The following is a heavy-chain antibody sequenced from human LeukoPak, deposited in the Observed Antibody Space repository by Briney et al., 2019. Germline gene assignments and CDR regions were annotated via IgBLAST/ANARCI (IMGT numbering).Heavy chain of an antibody. CDR2: ISPDGDRT. Sequence: GGSLTLSCAASGFTFSTYAITWVRQPPGKGLEWVSAISPDGDRTYYANSVRGRFTISRDNSKDTVYLQINGLRVEDTAVYYCAREQSGTRGWYTVDYWGQGTLVTVSS. J-gene: IGHJ4*02. CDR3: AREQSGTRGWYTVDY. V-gene: IGHV3-23*01. CDR1: GFTFSTYA. D-gene: IGHD6-19*01.